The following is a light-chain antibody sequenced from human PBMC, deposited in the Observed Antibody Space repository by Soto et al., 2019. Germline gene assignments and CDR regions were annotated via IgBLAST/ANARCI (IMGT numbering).Light chain of an antibody. Sequence: IVLTQSPGTLSLSQGERATLSCRASQSVSSSYLAWYQQKPGQAPRLLIYDASSRATGIPDRFSGSGSGTDFTLTFSRLEPEDFAVYYCEYYGTSITFGGGTKVDI. CDR3: EYYGTSIT. CDR2: DAS. CDR1: QSVSSSY. J-gene: IGKJ4*01. V-gene: IGKV3-20*01.